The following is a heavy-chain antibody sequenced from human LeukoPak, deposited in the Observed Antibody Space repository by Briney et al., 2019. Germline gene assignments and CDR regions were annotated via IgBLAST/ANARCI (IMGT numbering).Heavy chain of an antibody. CDR3: ASMGVTAQVFDY. Sequence: PSQTLSLTCTVSGGSISSGDYYWSWIRQPPGKGLEWIGYIYYSGSTYYNPSLKSRVTISVDTSKNQFSLKLGSVTAADTAVYYCASMGVTAQVFDYWGQGTLVTVSS. CDR1: GGSISSGDYY. CDR2: IYYSGST. D-gene: IGHD2-21*02. J-gene: IGHJ4*02. V-gene: IGHV4-30-4*01.